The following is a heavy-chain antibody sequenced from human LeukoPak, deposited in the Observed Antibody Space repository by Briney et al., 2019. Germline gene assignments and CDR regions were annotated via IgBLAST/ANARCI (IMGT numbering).Heavy chain of an antibody. J-gene: IGHJ6*02. Sequence: GSLRLSCAASGFTFSSYEMNWVRQAPGKGLEWVSYISSSGSTIYYADSVKGRFTISRDNAKNSLYLQMNSLRAEDTAVYYCARGEIIVARNYGMDVWGQGTTVTVSS. V-gene: IGHV3-48*03. CDR1: GFTFSSYE. CDR3: ARGEIIVARNYGMDV. D-gene: IGHD5-12*01. CDR2: ISSSGSTI.